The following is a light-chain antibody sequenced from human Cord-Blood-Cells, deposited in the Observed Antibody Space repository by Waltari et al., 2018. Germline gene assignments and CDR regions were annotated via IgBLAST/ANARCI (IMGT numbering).Light chain of an antibody. CDR2: EVS. V-gene: IGLV2-14*01. CDR3: SSYTSSSTWV. J-gene: IGLJ3*02. CDR1: SSAVGGYNY. Sequence: QSALTQPASVSGSPGQSITISCTGTSSAVGGYNYVSWYQQHPGKAPKLMIYEVSNRPSGGSNRFSGSKSGNTASLTISGLQAEDEADYYCSSYTSSSTWVFGGGTKLTVL.